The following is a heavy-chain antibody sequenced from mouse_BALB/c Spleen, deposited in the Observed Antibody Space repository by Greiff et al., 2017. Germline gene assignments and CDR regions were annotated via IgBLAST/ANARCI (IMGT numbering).Heavy chain of an antibody. J-gene: IGHJ3*01. Sequence: DVQLQESGAELVKPGASVKLSCTASGFNIKDTYMHWVKQRPEQGLEWIGRIDPANGNTKYDPKFQGKATITADTSSNTAYLQLSSLTSEDTAVYYCASPFYYDYDPWFAYWGQGTLVTVSA. CDR1: GFNIKDTY. V-gene: IGHV14-3*02. CDR3: ASPFYYDYDPWFAY. CDR2: IDPANGNT. D-gene: IGHD2-4*01.